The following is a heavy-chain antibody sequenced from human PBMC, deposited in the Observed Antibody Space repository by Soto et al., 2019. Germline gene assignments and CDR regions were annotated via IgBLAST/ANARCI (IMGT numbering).Heavy chain of an antibody. Sequence: SETLSLTCTVSGGSISSGGYYWSWIRQHPGKGLEWIGYIYYSGSTYYNPSLKSRVTISVDTSKNQFSLKLSSVTAADTAVYYCATQEMATIKFDYWGQGTLVTVSS. J-gene: IGHJ4*02. V-gene: IGHV4-31*03. D-gene: IGHD5-12*01. CDR2: IYYSGST. CDR1: GGSISSGGYY. CDR3: ATQEMATIKFDY.